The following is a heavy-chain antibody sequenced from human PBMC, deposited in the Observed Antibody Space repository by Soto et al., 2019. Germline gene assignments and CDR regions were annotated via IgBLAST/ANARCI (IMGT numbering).Heavy chain of an antibody. Sequence: SETLSLTCAVYGGSFSGYYWSWIRQPPGKGLEWIGEINHSGSTNYNPSLKSRVTISVDTSKNQFSLKLSSVTAADTAVYYCAKALAPVAALDYWGQGTLVTVSS. V-gene: IGHV4-34*01. J-gene: IGHJ4*02. D-gene: IGHD6-19*01. CDR1: GGSFSGYY. CDR2: INHSGST. CDR3: AKALAPVAALDY.